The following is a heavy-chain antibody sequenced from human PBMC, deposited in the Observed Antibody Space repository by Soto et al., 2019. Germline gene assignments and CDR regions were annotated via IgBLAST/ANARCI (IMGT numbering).Heavy chain of an antibody. CDR3: ARDPKPSGAPHWAFNYFDS. CDR2: TSYDGTNK. CDR1: GFSFSISP. Sequence: QVQLVESGGGVVQPGRSLRLSCAASGFSFSISPMHWVRQAPGKGPEWVALTSYDGTNKFYADSVKGRFTISRDNSKSTLYLQVDSLRPEDAAVYYCARDPKPSGAPHWAFNYFDSWDQGTLVTVSS. D-gene: IGHD7-27*01. V-gene: IGHV3-30-3*01. J-gene: IGHJ4*02.